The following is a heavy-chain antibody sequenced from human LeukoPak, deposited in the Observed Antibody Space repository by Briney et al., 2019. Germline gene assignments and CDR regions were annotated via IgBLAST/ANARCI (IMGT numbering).Heavy chain of an antibody. CDR2: IIPIFGTA. CDR3: ARGGYSSPPFDY. J-gene: IGHJ4*02. V-gene: IGHV1-69*05. D-gene: IGHD6-13*01. CDR1: GGTFSSYA. Sequence: SVKVSCKASGGTFSSYAISWVRQAPGQGLEWMGGIIPIFGTANYAQKFQGRATITTDESTSTAYMELSSLRSEYTAVYYCARGGYSSPPFDYWGQGTLVTVSS.